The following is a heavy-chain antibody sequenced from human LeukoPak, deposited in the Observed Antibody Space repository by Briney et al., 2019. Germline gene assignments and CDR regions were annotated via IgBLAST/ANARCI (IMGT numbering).Heavy chain of an antibody. CDR3: ARESYTAMAGIDY. J-gene: IGHJ4*02. CDR1: GGSISSYY. Sequence: SETLSLTCTVSGGSISSYYWSWIRQPPGKGLEWIGYIYHSGSTKYNPSLKSRVTISEDTSKNQFSLKLSSVTAADTAVYYCARESYTAMAGIDYWGQGTLVTVSS. D-gene: IGHD5-18*01. CDR2: IYHSGST. V-gene: IGHV4-59*01.